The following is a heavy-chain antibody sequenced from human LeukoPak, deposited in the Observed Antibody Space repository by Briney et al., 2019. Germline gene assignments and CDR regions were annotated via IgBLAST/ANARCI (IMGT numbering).Heavy chain of an antibody. CDR2: ISSSNSYI. CDR1: GFTFSSYS. Sequence: GGSLGLSCAASGFTFSSYSMNWVRQAPGKGLEWVSCISSSNSYIYYADSVKSRFTISRDNAKNSLYLQMNSLRAEDTAVYYCARGTTEGYCSGGSCRANYGMDVWGQGTTVTVSS. V-gene: IGHV3-21*01. J-gene: IGHJ6*02. D-gene: IGHD2-15*01. CDR3: ARGTTEGYCSGGSCRANYGMDV.